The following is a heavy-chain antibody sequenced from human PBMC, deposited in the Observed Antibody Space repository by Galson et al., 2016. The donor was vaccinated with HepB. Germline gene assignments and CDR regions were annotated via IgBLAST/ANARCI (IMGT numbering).Heavy chain of an antibody. V-gene: IGHV3-23*01. CDR1: GFTFTSYA. CDR2: IIGGGAGP. CDR3: ARAWIHLYDLDY. J-gene: IGHJ4*02. Sequence: SLRLSCAASGFTFTSYAMSWVRQAPGKGLEWVSVIIGGGAGPYYADSVKGRFTISRDNSKNTLYLQMNSLRAEDTAVYYCARAWIHLYDLDYWGQGALVTVSS. D-gene: IGHD5-18*01.